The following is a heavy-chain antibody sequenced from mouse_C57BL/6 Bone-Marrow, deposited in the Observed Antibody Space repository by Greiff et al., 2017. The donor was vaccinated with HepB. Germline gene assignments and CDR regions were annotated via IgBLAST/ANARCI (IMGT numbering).Heavy chain of an antibody. Sequence: QVQLQQSGAELVKPGASVKLSCKASGYTFTSYWMQWVKQRPGQGLEWIGEIDPSDSYTNYNQKFKGKATLTVDTSSSTAYMQLSSLTSEDSAVYYCARGRGISMDNGGQGTSVTVTA. CDR3: ARGRGISMDN. CDR2: IDPSDSYT. V-gene: IGHV1-50*01. CDR1: GYTFTSYW. J-gene: IGHJ4*01.